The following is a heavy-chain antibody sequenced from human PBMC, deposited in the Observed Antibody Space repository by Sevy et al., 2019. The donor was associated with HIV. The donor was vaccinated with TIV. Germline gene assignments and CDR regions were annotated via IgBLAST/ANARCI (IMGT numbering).Heavy chain of an antibody. CDR1: GFAFSSYA. CDR2: ISYDGSNK. V-gene: IGHV3-30-3*01. CDR3: ARAANGYSYGYHFDY. D-gene: IGHD5-18*01. J-gene: IGHJ4*02. Sequence: GGSLRLSCAASGFAFSSYAMHWVRQAPGKGLEWVAVISYDGSNKYYADSVKGRFTISRDNSKNTLYLQMNSLRAEDTAVYYCARAANGYSYGYHFDYWGQGTLVTVSS.